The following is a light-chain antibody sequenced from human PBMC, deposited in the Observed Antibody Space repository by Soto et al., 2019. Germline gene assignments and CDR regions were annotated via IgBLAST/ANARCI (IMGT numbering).Light chain of an antibody. CDR1: ESVSTF. J-gene: IGKJ1*01. CDR2: EAS. CDR3: QQYGSSLTWT. Sequence: EIVLTQSPATLSLSPGERATLSCRASESVSTFLAWYQQKPGQAPRLLIYEASSRATGIPARFSGGGSGTVFTLTISRLEPEDFAVYYCQQYGSSLTWTFGQGTKVDIK. V-gene: IGKV3-11*01.